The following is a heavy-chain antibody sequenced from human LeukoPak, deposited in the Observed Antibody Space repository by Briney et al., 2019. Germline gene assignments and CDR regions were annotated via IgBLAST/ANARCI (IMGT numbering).Heavy chain of an antibody. D-gene: IGHD6-19*01. CDR1: GGSISSSSYY. CDR2: IYYSGST. J-gene: IGHJ4*02. V-gene: IGHV4-39*02. CDR3: ARDPSGWYYFDY. Sequence: SSETLSLTCTVSGGSISSSSYYWGWIRQPPGKGLEWIGSIYYSGSTYYNPSLKSRVTISVDTSKNQFSLKLSSVTAADTAVYYCARDPSGWYYFDYWGQGTLVTVSS.